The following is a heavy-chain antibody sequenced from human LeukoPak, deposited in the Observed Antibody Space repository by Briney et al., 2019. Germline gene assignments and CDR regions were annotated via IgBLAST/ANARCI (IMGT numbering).Heavy chain of an antibody. CDR3: ARVKRSGYEYYFDY. D-gene: IGHD5-12*01. V-gene: IGHV4-30-2*01. Sequence: SETLSLTCAVSGGSISSGGYSWGWIRQPPGKGLEWIGYIYHSGSTYYNPSLKSRVTISVDRSKNQFSLKLSSVTAADTAVYYCARVKRSGYEYYFDYWGQGTLVTVSS. J-gene: IGHJ4*02. CDR1: GGSISSGGYS. CDR2: IYHSGST.